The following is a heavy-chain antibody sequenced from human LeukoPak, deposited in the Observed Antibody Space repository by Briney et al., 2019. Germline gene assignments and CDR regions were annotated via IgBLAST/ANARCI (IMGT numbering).Heavy chain of an antibody. Sequence: SETLSLTCTVSGGSISSGGYYWSWIRQHPGKGLEWIGYIYYSGSTYYNPSLKSRVTISVDTSKNQFSLKLSSVTAADTAVYYCARARSPLSGYYSGGFDYWGQGTLVTVSS. V-gene: IGHV4-31*03. CDR3: ARARSPLSGYYSGGFDY. J-gene: IGHJ4*02. CDR2: IYYSGST. D-gene: IGHD3-22*01. CDR1: GGSISSGGYY.